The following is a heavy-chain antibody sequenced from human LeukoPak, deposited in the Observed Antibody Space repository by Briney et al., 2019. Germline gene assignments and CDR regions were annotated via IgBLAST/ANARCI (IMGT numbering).Heavy chain of an antibody. CDR3: ASSSSSSSWYGHFDY. CDR1: GFTFSSYA. D-gene: IGHD6-13*01. CDR2: ISSSGGST. J-gene: IGHJ4*02. V-gene: IGHV3-23*01. Sequence: QPGGSLRLSCAASGFTFSSYAMNWVRQAPGKGLEWVSVISSSGGSTYYADSVKGRFTISRDNSKNTVYLQMNSLRAEDTAVYYCASSSSSSSWYGHFDYWGQGTLVTVSS.